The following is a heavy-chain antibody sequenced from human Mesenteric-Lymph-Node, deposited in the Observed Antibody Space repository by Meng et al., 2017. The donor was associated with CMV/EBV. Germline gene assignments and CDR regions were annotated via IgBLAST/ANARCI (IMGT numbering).Heavy chain of an antibody. CDR3: ARDLGYSDSLIDY. D-gene: IGHD2-2*02. V-gene: IGHV1-2*02. Sequence: SVKVSCKASGYTFTDYYLHWLRHVPGQGLEWMGWINPRSGGTTYARKFQGRVTMTRDTSVNTADMELSGLTSDDTAIYYCARDLGYSDSLIDYWGQGTLVTVSS. CDR1: GYTFTDYY. CDR2: INPRSGGT. J-gene: IGHJ4*02.